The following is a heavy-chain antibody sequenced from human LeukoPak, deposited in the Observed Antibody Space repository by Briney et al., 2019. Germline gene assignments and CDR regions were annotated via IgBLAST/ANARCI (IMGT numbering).Heavy chain of an antibody. CDR1: GGSFSGYY. CDR2: INHSGST. J-gene: IGHJ3*02. D-gene: IGHD2-2*01. Sequence: SETLSLTCAVYGGSFSGYYWNWIRQPPGKGLEWIGEINHSGSTNYNPSLKSRVTISVDTSKNQFSLKLSSVTAADTAVYYCARLGRYCSSTSCYASDIWGQGTMVTVSS. CDR3: ARLGRYCSSTSCYASDI. V-gene: IGHV4-34*01.